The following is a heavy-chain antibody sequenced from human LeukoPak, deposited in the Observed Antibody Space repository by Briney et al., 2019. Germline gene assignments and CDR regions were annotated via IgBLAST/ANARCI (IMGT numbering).Heavy chain of an antibody. D-gene: IGHD3-10*01. J-gene: IGHJ4*02. CDR2: IYTSGST. Sequence: SQTLSLTCTVSGGSISSGSYYWSWIRQPAGKGLEWIGRIYTSGSTNYNPSLKSRVTISVDTSKNQFSLKLSSVTAADTAVYYCAREESWFGEFNYFDYWGQGTLVTVSS. CDR1: GGSISSGSYY. V-gene: IGHV4-61*02. CDR3: AREESWFGEFNYFDY.